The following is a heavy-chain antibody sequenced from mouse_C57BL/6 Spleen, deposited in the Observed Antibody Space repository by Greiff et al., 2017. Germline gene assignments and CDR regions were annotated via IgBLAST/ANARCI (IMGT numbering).Heavy chain of an antibody. CDR2: IYPGDGDT. V-gene: IGHV1-82*01. CDR1: GYAFSSSW. Sequence: QVQLQQSGPELVKPGASVKISCKASGYAFSSSWMNWVKQRPGKGLEWIGRIYPGDGDTNYNGKFKGKATLTADKSSSTAYMQLSSLTSEDSAVYFCARGYYNYAMDYWGQGTSVTVAS. J-gene: IGHJ4*01. CDR3: ARGYYNYAMDY. D-gene: IGHD2-12*01.